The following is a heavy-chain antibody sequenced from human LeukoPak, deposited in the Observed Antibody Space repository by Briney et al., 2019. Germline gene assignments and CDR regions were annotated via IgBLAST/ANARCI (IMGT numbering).Heavy chain of an antibody. V-gene: IGHV1-18*01. Sequence: GASVKVSCKASGYTFTSYGISWVRQAPGQGLEWMGWISAYNGNTNYAQKLQGRVTMTTDTSTSTTYMELRSLRSDDTAVYYCARDNLWFGERSFDYWGQGTLVTVSS. CDR1: GYTFTSYG. CDR3: ARDNLWFGERSFDY. D-gene: IGHD3-10*01. CDR2: ISAYNGNT. J-gene: IGHJ4*02.